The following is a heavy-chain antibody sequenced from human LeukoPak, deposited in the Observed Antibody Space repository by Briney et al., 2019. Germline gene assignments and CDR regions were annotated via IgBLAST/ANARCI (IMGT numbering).Heavy chain of an antibody. CDR2: IYYSGST. Sequence: SETLSLTCTVSGGSISSGDYYWSWIRQPPGKGLECIGYIYYSGSTYYNPSLKSRLTISVDTSKNQFSLRLTSVTAADTAVYYCARVRCSGGSCRFDYWGQGALVTVSS. J-gene: IGHJ4*02. CDR3: ARVRCSGGSCRFDY. V-gene: IGHV4-30-4*08. CDR1: GGSISSGDYY. D-gene: IGHD2-15*01.